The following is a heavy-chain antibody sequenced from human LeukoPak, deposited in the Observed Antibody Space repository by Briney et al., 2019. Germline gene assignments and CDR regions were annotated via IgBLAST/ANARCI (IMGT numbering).Heavy chain of an antibody. D-gene: IGHD6-19*01. V-gene: IGHV3-7*01. CDR1: GFTFSSHW. CDR3: ARVVAVAGRAFDI. J-gene: IGHJ3*02. CDR2: IKEDGTRK. Sequence: GGSLRLSCAASGFTFSSHWMTWVRQAPGKGLEWVANIKEDGTRKNYMDSVKGRFTISRDNAKNSLYLQMNSLRAEDTAVYYCARVVAVAGRAFDIWGQGTMVTVSS.